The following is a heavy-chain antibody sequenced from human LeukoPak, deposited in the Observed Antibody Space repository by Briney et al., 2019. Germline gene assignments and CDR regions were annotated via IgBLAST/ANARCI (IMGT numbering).Heavy chain of an antibody. CDR3: AKEGSSGYSRSFDY. V-gene: IGHV3-23*01. J-gene: IGHJ4*02. D-gene: IGHD3-22*01. CDR2: ISGTGGTT. CDR1: GFSSYA. Sequence: GGSLRLSCAASGFSSYAMSWVRQAPGKGLEWVSGISGTGGTTYYADSAKGRFTISRDNSKNTLYLQMNSLRAEDTAVYYCAKEGSSGYSRSFDYWGQGTLVTVSS.